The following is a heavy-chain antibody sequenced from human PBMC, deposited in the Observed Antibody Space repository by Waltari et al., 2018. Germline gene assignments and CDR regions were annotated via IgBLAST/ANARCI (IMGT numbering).Heavy chain of an antibody. CDR1: GYTFTGYA. CDR3: VRGYHGGAWIVDY. Sequence: QVQLVQSGAEVKKPGASVKVSCKASGYTFTGYAMHWVRQAHGHRLEWMGWINSNSGNIEVSQKFGGRVTITRDTSLSTAYMEMGSLRYEDTAIYYCVRGYHGGAWIVDYWGQGTPVTVSS. D-gene: IGHD1-1*01. J-gene: IGHJ4*02. V-gene: IGHV1-3*01. CDR2: INSNSGNI.